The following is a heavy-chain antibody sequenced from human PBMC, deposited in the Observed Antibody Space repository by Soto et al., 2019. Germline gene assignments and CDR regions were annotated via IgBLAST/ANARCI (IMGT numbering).Heavy chain of an antibody. D-gene: IGHD4-17*01. CDR1: GFTFSSYA. CDR2: ISGSGGST. J-gene: IGHJ6*03. V-gene: IGHV3-23*01. Sequence: PGGSLRLSCAASGFTFSSYAISWVRQAPGKGLEWGSGISGSGGSTYYADSVKGRFTISRDNSKNTLYLQMNSLRAEDTAVYYCAKPGAAVTNYYYMDVWGKGTTVTVSS. CDR3: AKPGAAVTNYYYMDV.